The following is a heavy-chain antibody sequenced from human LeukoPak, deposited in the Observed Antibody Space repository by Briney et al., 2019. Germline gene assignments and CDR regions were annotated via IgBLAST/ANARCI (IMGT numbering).Heavy chain of an antibody. Sequence: SETLSLTCKVSGDSLSSSTCNWSWIRQPPGKGLEWIGYISQSGNSYFTPSLKSRATISVDRSKNHFSLTLISVTAADTAVYYCARDQVDYDIPDHFDYWGKGALVTDSS. CDR2: ISQSGNS. V-gene: IGHV4-30-2*01. CDR3: ARDQVDYDIPDHFDY. D-gene: IGHD3-22*01. CDR1: GDSLSSSTCN. J-gene: IGHJ4*02.